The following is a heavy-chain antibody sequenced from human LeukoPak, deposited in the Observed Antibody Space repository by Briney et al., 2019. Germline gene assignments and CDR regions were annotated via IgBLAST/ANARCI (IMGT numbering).Heavy chain of an antibody. V-gene: IGHV3-11*01. Sequence: GGSLRLSCAASGFSFSRYYMSWVRQTPGKALEWISFIPTSGISVQYADSVRGRFTASRDDAKNSLHLQMDSLRVEDTAVYYCTRAVGLGPGAHFDQWGQGALVIVSS. J-gene: IGHJ4*02. D-gene: IGHD1-26*01. CDR2: IPTSGISV. CDR1: GFSFSRYY. CDR3: TRAVGLGPGAHFDQ.